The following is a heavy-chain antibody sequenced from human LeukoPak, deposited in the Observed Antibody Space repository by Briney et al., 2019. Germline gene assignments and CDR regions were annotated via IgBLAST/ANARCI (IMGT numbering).Heavy chain of an antibody. CDR1: GGTFSSYA. V-gene: IGHV1-69*06. J-gene: IGHJ6*03. CDR3: ANGYYYYYMDV. Sequence: SVKVSCKASGGTFSSYAISWVRQAPGQGLEWMGGIIPIFGTANYAQKFQGRVTITADKFTSTAYMELSSLRSEDTAVYYCANGYYYYYMDVWGKGTTVTVSS. CDR2: IIPIFGTA.